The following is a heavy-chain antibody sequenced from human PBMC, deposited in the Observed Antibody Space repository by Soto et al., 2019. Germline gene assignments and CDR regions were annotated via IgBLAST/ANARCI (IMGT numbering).Heavy chain of an antibody. J-gene: IGHJ4*02. Sequence: ASVKVSCKASGYTFTSYGISWVRQAPGQGLEWMGWISAYNGNTSYAQKLQGRVTMTTDTSTSTAYMELRSLRSEDTAVYYCAKGPRNWGFDYWGQGTLVTVSS. V-gene: IGHV1-18*01. CDR3: AKGPRNWGFDY. D-gene: IGHD7-27*01. CDR1: GYTFTSYG. CDR2: ISAYNGNT.